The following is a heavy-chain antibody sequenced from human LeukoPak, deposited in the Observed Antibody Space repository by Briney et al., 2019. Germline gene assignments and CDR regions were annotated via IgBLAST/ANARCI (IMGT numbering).Heavy chain of an antibody. V-gene: IGHV4-59*01. J-gene: IGHJ4*02. CDR2: IYYSGTT. CDR3: ARVGGTGDFDY. CDR1: GGSISRYY. Sequence: SETLSLTCTVSGGSISRYYWSWIRQPPGKGLEWIGYIYYSGTTNYNPSLKSRATISVDTSKNQFSLNLSSVTAADTALYYCARVGGTGDFDYWGQGTLVTVSS. D-gene: IGHD3-16*01.